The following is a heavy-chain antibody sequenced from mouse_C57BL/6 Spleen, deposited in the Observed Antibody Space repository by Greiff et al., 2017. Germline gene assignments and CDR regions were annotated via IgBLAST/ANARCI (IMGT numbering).Heavy chain of an antibody. CDR2: INYDGSCT. CDR1: GFTFSDYY. D-gene: IGHD2-3*01. Sequence: EVQVVESEGGLVQPGSSMKLSCTASGFTFSDYYMAWVRQVPEKGLEWVANINYDGSCTYYLDSLKSRFIFSRDNAKNILYRQMSSLKSEDTATYYCARDGYYGAYYAMDYWGQGTSVTVSS. J-gene: IGHJ4*01. CDR3: ARDGYYGAYYAMDY. V-gene: IGHV5-16*01.